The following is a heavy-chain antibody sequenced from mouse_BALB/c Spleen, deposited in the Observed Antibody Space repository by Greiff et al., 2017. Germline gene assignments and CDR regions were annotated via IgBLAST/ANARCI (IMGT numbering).Heavy chain of an antibody. CDR1: GYSITSDYA. CDR2: ISYSGST. D-gene: IGHD2-10*02. V-gene: IGHV3-2*02. CDR3: AQYEGAMDY. Sequence: EVKLMESGPGLVKPSQSLSLTCTVTGYSITSDYAWNWIRQFPGNKLEWMGYISYSGSTSYNPSLKSRISITRDTSKNQFFLQLNSVTTEDTATYYCAQYEGAMDYWGQGTSVTVSA. J-gene: IGHJ4*01.